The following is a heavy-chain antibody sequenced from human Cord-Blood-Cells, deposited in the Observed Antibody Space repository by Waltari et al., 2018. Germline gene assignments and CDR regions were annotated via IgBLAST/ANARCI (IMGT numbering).Heavy chain of an antibody. J-gene: IGHJ3*02. V-gene: IGHV4-34*01. Sequence: QVQLQQWGAGLLKPSETLSLTCAVYGGSFSGYYWSWIRQPPGKGLEWIGEINQSGSTNDNPSLKSRVTISVDTSKNQFSLKLSSVTAADTAVYYCASIVVVPAAMYAFDIWGQGTMVTVSS. CDR2: INQSGST. CDR3: ASIVVVPAAMYAFDI. D-gene: IGHD2-2*01. CDR1: GGSFSGYY.